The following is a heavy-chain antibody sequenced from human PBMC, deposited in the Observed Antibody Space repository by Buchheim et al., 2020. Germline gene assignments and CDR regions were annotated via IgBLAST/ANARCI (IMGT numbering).Heavy chain of an antibody. Sequence: QVQLQESGPGLVKPSQTLSLTCTVSGGSISGGDYFWSWIRQHPGKGLEWIGYTYYSGRSYYNPSLQSRVTISVHTSESQFSLWLNSVTAADTAVYYCARHPNYGSGSCFDYWGQGTL. CDR3: ARHPNYGSGSCFDY. D-gene: IGHD3-10*01. CDR2: TYYSGRS. CDR1: GGSISGGDYF. V-gene: IGHV4-31*03. J-gene: IGHJ4*02.